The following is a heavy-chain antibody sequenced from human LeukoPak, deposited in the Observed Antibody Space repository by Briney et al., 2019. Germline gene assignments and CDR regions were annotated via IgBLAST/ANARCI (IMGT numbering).Heavy chain of an antibody. J-gene: IGHJ4*02. CDR3: ASDEEGIVAAGFDY. CDR2: ISSSSSYI. CDR1: GFTFSSYS. Sequence: GGSLRLSCAASGFTFSSYSMNWVRQAPGKGLEWVSSISSSSSYIYYADSVKGRFTISRDNAKSSLYLQMNSLRAEDTAVYYCASDEEGIVAAGFDYWGQGILVTVSS. V-gene: IGHV3-21*01. D-gene: IGHD6-13*01.